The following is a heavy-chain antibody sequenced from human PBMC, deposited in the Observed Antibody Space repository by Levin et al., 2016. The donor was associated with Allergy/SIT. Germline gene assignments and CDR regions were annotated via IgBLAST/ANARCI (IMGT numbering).Heavy chain of an antibody. CDR3: ARPTMVTPTFYFDY. D-gene: IGHD4-23*01. Sequence: KVSCKGSGYSFTTYWIGWVRQMPGKGLEWMGIIHPGDSYTRYSPSFQGQVTISADKSISTAYLQWSSLKASDTAMYYCARPTMVTPTFYFDYWGQGTLVTVSS. CDR1: GYSFTTYW. V-gene: IGHV5-51*01. J-gene: IGHJ4*02. CDR2: IHPGDSYT.